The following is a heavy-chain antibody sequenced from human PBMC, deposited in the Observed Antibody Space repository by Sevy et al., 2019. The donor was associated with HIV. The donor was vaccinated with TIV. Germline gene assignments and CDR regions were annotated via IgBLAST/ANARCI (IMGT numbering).Heavy chain of an antibody. CDR1: GFTFRTSG. Sequence: GGSLRLSCVTSGFTFRTSGMHWVRQSPGKGLERVAIISYDEAHKNYADSVKGRFSISKDNSKNTLYLQMSNLRTEDTAVYYCAKDYSSGITMVRGAYRARGDYFDYWGQGTQVTVSS. J-gene: IGHJ4*02. V-gene: IGHV3-30*18. D-gene: IGHD3-10*01. CDR3: AKDYSSGITMVRGAYRARGDYFDY. CDR2: ISYDEAHK.